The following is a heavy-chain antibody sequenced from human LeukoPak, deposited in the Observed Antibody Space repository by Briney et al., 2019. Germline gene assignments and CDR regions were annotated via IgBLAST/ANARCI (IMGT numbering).Heavy chain of an antibody. CDR3: ARGGQWLRPFDY. CDR2: INHSGST. Sequence: SETLSLTCAVSGGSFSGYYWSWIRQPPGKGLEWIGEINHSGSTNYNPSLTSRVTISVDTSKNQFSLKLSSVTAADTAVYYCARGGQWLRPFDYWGQGTLVTVSS. D-gene: IGHD5-12*01. J-gene: IGHJ4*02. CDR1: GGSFSGYY. V-gene: IGHV4-34*01.